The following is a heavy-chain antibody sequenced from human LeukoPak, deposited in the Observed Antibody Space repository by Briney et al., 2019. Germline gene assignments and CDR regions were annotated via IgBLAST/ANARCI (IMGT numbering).Heavy chain of an antibody. CDR1: GFTFSGYS. CDR2: ISSSSSTI. CDR3: ARVYCGGDCYPTYFDY. V-gene: IGHV3-48*01. Sequence: GGSLRLSFAVSGFTFSGYSMNWGGQAPGKGREGGGYISSSSSTIFYAGSVKGRFTISRDNDKNSLYLQMNSLRAEDTAVYYCARVYCGGDCYPTYFDYWGQGTLVTVSS. J-gene: IGHJ4*02. D-gene: IGHD2-21*02.